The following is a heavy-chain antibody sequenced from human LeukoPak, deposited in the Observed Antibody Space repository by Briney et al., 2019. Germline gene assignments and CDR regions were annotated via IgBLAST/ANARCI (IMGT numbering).Heavy chain of an antibody. V-gene: IGHV3-53*01. CDR1: GFLVSSNY. D-gene: IGHD3-22*01. CDR2: IYYGGST. Sequence: PGGSLRLSCAASGFLVSSNYMGWVRQAPGKGLEWVSVIYYGGSTYYADSVKGRFTIPRDNSKNTVYLQMNTLGAEDTAVYYCARTLYYYDSTGWGAFDNWGQGTLVTVSS. J-gene: IGHJ3*02. CDR3: ARTLYYYDSTGWGAFDN.